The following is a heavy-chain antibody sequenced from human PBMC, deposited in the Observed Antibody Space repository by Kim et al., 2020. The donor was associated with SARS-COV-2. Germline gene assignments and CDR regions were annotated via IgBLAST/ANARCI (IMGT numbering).Heavy chain of an antibody. J-gene: IGHJ6*02. CDR3: ARATDYFYYYGMDV. V-gene: IGHV3-48*03. D-gene: IGHD4-4*01. Sequence: AASVKGRFTISRDNAKNSLYLQMNSLSAEDTAVYYCARATDYFYYYGMDVWGQGTTVTVSS.